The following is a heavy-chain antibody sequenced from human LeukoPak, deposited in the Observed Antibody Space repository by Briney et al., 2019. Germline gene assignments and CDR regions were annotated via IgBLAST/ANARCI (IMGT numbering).Heavy chain of an antibody. D-gene: IGHD1-26*01. CDR2: ISGSGGST. Sequence: PGGSLRLSCVASGFTFSSYAMSWVRQAPGKGLEWVSVISGSGGSTYHADSVKGRFTISRDNSKNTLFLQMNSLRAEDTAVYYCAKTGRGTTTLHYFDYWGQGTLVTVSS. CDR1: GFTFSSYA. CDR3: AKTGRGTTTLHYFDY. V-gene: IGHV3-23*01. J-gene: IGHJ4*02.